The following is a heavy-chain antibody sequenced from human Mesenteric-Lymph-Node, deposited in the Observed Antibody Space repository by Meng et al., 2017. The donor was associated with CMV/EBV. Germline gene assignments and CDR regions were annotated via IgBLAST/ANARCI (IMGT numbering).Heavy chain of an antibody. Sequence: ASVKVSCKASGYTFTSYYMHWVRQAPGQGLEWMGIISPSGGSTSYAQKFQGRVTITRNTSISTAYMELSSLRSEDTAVYYCARGWPLDYWGQGTLVTVSS. CDR2: ISPSGGST. V-gene: IGHV1-46*01. CDR1: GYTFTSYY. CDR3: ARGWPLDY. J-gene: IGHJ4*02. D-gene: IGHD2-15*01.